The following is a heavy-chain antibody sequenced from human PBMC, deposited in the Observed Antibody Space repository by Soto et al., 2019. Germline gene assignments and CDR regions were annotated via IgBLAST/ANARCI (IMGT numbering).Heavy chain of an antibody. D-gene: IGHD6-13*01. CDR1: GFTFSSYG. CDR2: IWYDGSNK. Sequence: GGSLRLSCAASGFTFSSYGMHWVRQAPGKGLEWVAVIWYDGSNKYYADSVKGRFTISRDNSKNKLYLQMNSLRAEDTAVYYCARERPAAAGREDFDYWGQGTLVTVSS. CDR3: ARERPAAAGREDFDY. J-gene: IGHJ4*02. V-gene: IGHV3-33*01.